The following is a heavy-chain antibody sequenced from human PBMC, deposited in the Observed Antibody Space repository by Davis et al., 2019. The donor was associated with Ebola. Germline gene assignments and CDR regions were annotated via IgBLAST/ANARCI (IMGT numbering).Heavy chain of an antibody. J-gene: IGHJ6*02. V-gene: IGHV1-69*04. CDR1: GYTFTSYY. Sequence: SVKVSCKASGYTFTSYYMHWVRQATGQGLEWMGRIIPILGIANYAQKFQGRVTITADKSTSTAYMELSSLRSEDTAVYYCARDGSVAVAGTYGMDVWGQGTTVTVSS. CDR3: ARDGSVAVAGTYGMDV. D-gene: IGHD6-19*01. CDR2: IIPILGIA.